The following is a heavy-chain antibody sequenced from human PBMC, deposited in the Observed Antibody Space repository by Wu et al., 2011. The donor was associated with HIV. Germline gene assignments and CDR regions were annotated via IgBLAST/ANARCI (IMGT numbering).Heavy chain of an antibody. CDR2: LILKMVKR. CDR3: AAAPGTISPRFDY. J-gene: IGHJ4*02. V-gene: IGHV1-69-2*01. Sequence: EVQLVQSGAEVKKPGATVKISCKVSGYTFTDYYIHWVQQAPGKGLSGWDLLILKMVKRYTQGSSRAESPSPRDTSTVTTYMELSSLRSEDTAVYYCAAAPGTISPRFDYWGQGTLVTVSS. D-gene: IGHD2-2*01. CDR1: GYTFTDYY.